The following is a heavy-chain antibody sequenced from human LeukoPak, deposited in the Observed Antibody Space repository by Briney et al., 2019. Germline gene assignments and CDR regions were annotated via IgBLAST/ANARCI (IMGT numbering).Heavy chain of an antibody. V-gene: IGHV4-59*01. Sequence: SETLSLTCTVSGGSISSYYWSWIRQPPGKGLEWIGYIYYSGGTNYNPSLESRVTISVDTSKNQFSLKLSSVTAADTAVYYCARERTFREYGMDVWGQGTTVTVSS. CDR3: ARERTFREYGMDV. CDR1: GGSISSYY. J-gene: IGHJ6*02. CDR2: IYYSGGT. D-gene: IGHD1-14*01.